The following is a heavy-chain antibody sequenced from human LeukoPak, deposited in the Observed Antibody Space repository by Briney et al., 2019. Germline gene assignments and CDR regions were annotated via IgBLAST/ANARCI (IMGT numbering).Heavy chain of an antibody. D-gene: IGHD3-10*01. J-gene: IGHJ4*02. CDR1: GVSISSDDNI. V-gene: IGHV4-31*11. Sequence: SQTLSLTCAVSGVSISSDDNIWICIRQHPGKGLEWIGRIYNSDSTYYKPSLKSRVTVSVDTSKNQFPLKLSSEAAADTSVYYGAGEGSMVGFDYWGQGTLVTVSS. CDR2: IYNSDST. CDR3: AGEGSMVGFDY.